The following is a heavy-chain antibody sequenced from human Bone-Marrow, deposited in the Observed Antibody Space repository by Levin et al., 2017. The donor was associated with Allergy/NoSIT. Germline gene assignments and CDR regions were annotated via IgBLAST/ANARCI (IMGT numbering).Heavy chain of an antibody. CDR2: INHSGNT. V-gene: IGHV4-34*01. J-gene: IGHJ1*01. Sequence: SETLSLTCAVYGGSFSGYYWNWIRQPPGKGLEWIGEINHSGNTNYNPSPKSRVTITVDTSKNQFSLRLNSVTAADTAAYYCARKRVPCIPASDLFHSRKSAGYFQVWGQGTLVTVSS. CDR3: ARKRVPCIPASDLFHSRKSAGYFQV. D-gene: IGHD6-25*01. CDR1: GGSFSGYY.